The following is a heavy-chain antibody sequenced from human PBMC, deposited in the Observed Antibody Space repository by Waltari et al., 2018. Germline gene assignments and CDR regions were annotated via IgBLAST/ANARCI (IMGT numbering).Heavy chain of an antibody. CDR2: ICYRGRI. CDR3: ARVGEGWRDAFDI. J-gene: IGHJ3*02. Sequence: QVQLQESGPGLVKPSETLSLTCSVSGDSITDYWWSWIRQPPGKGLEFIGYICYRGRINYDPALRSRVTISLDTSKNQFSLKLTSVIAADRAVYYCARVGEGWRDAFDIWGQGTMVTVSS. D-gene: IGHD3-3*01. CDR1: GDSITDYW. V-gene: IGHV4-59*01.